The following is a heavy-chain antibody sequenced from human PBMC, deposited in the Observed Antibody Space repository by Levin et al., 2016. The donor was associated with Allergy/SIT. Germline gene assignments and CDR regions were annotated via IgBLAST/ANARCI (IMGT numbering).Heavy chain of an antibody. Sequence: WIRQPPGKGLEWVSYISSSGSTIYYADSVKGRFTISRDNAKNSLYLQMNSLRAEDTAVYYCARALFFLGYYYYGMDVWGQGTTVTVSS. D-gene: IGHD3-10*02. V-gene: IGHV3-48*03. CDR2: ISSSGSTI. J-gene: IGHJ6*02. CDR3: ARALFFLGYYYYGMDV.